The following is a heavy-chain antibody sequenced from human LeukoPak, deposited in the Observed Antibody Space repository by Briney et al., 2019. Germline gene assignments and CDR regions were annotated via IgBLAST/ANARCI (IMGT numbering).Heavy chain of an antibody. J-gene: IGHJ6*04. Sequence: GGSLRLSCAASGFTFSSYSMSWVRQPPGKGLEWVSAISGSGGSTYYADSVKGRFTISRDDSKNTLYLQMNSLRAEDTAVYYCAKGRSSSPKMDVWGKGTTVTVSS. CDR2: ISGSGGST. D-gene: IGHD6-13*01. V-gene: IGHV3-23*01. CDR1: GFTFSSYS. CDR3: AKGRSSSPKMDV.